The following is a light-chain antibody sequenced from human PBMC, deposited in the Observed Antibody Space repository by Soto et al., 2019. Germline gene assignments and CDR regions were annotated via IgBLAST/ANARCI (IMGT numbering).Light chain of an antibody. Sequence: EIVLTQSPATLSLSPGERATLSCRASQSVSTYLAWYQQKPGQAPRLLIYDVSDMATGIPARFSGSGSGTNFTLTISGLEPEDFAVYYCQHRSGWPPWTFGQGTKVQI. V-gene: IGKV3-11*01. CDR1: QSVSTY. CDR2: DVS. CDR3: QHRSGWPPWT. J-gene: IGKJ1*01.